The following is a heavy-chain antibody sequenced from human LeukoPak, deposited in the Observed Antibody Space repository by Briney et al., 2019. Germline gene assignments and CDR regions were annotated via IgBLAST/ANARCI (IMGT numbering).Heavy chain of an antibody. CDR3: ARDSYGSGSCMDV. J-gene: IGHJ6*02. V-gene: IGHV3-7*01. CDR1: GFTFSSYW. Sequence: GGSLRLSCAASGFTFSSYWMSWVRQAPGKGLEWVANIKQDGSEKYYVDSVKGRLTISRDNAKNSLYLQMNSLRAEDTAVYYCARDSYGSGSCMDVWGQGTTVTVSS. D-gene: IGHD3-10*01. CDR2: IKQDGSEK.